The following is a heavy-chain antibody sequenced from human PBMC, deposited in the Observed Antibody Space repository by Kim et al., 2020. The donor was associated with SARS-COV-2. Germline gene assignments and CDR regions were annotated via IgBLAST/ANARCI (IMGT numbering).Heavy chain of an antibody. J-gene: IGHJ6*02. Sequence: ASVKVSCKASGYTFTSYGISWVRQAPGQGLEWMGWISAYNGNTNYAQKLQGRVTMTTDTSTSTAYMELRSLRSDDTAVYYCARELYYGSGSYYYYYYYYGMDVWGQGTTVTVSS. V-gene: IGHV1-18*01. CDR3: ARELYYGSGSYYYYYYYYGMDV. CDR1: GYTFTSYG. CDR2: ISAYNGNT. D-gene: IGHD3-10*01.